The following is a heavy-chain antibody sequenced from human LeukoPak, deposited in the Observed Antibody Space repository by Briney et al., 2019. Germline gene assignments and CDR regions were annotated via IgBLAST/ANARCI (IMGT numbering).Heavy chain of an antibody. V-gene: IGHV3-48*03. CDR1: GFTFSSYE. D-gene: IGHD3-10*01. J-gene: IGHJ6*02. CDR3: ARDMVRIYGLDV. Sequence: GGPLRLSCTTSGFTFSSYEMNWVRQAPGKGPEWISYITSVGGTKYYADSVRGRFTISRDNAKNSLYLQMNSLSAEDTAVYYCARDMVRIYGLDVWGQGTTVTVSS. CDR2: ITSVGGTK.